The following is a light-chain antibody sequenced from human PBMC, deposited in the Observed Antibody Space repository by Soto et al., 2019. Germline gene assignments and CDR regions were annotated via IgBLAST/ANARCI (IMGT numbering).Light chain of an antibody. J-gene: IGKJ4*01. Sequence: DIPMTQSPSSLSASVGDRVTITCRASQTISMYLNWYQQKPGQAPILLISAASSLESGVPSRFSGSRSGTEFTLTLSSLQPEYGATYYCQQSYSTPPLTFGGGTKVEIK. V-gene: IGKV1-39*01. CDR3: QQSYSTPPLT. CDR2: AAS. CDR1: QTISMY.